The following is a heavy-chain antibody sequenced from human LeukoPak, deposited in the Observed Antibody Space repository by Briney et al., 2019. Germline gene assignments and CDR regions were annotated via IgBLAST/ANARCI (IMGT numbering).Heavy chain of an antibody. CDR3: AMDFWSTVTTE. CDR1: GFTLSSSA. J-gene: IGHJ4*02. V-gene: IGHV3-30*02. D-gene: IGHD4-17*01. Sequence: PGGSLRLSCTASGFTLSSSAMHWVRLPPAKGLEWVAFIQHEGTTEYADSVNDRFTISRDNSKNTIHLQMNSLRPEDTAVYYCAMDFWSTVTTEWGQGTLVTVSS. CDR2: IQHEGTTE.